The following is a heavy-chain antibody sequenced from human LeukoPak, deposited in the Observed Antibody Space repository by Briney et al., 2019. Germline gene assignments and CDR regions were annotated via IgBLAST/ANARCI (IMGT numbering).Heavy chain of an antibody. CDR3: ARDPGWEQWQNWFDP. CDR2: ISSSSSYI. V-gene: IGHV3-21*01. D-gene: IGHD6-19*01. CDR1: GFTFSSYS. J-gene: IGHJ5*02. Sequence: GGSLRLSCAASGFTFSSYSMNWVRQAPGKGLEWVSSISSSSSYIYYADSVKGRFTISRDNAKNSLYLQMNSPRAEDTAVYYCARDPGWEQWQNWFDPWGQGTLVTVSS.